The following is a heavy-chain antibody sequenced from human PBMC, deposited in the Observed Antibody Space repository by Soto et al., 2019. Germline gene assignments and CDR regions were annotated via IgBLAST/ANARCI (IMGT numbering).Heavy chain of an antibody. D-gene: IGHD6-13*01. CDR3: ARDAVEDWGSSSWYFLDV. J-gene: IGHJ6*02. CDR2: IYYSGST. V-gene: IGHV4-59*01. CDR1: GGSISSYY. Sequence: SETLSLTCTVSGGSISSYYWSWIRQPPGKGLEWIGYIYYSGSTNYNPSLKSRVTISVDTFKNQFSEKVSSVTAADTAVYYCARDAVEDWGSSSWYFLDVWGQGTTVTVSS.